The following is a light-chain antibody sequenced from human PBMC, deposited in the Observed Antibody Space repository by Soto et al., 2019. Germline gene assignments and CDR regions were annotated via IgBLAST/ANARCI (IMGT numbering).Light chain of an antibody. CDR1: QTVPKNF. CDR3: QQYATSPLT. Sequence: EIVLTQSPDTLSLSPGERATLSCRARQTVPKNFLAWFQQKPGQAPRLLVHGASNRATGIPDRFSGSGYGTDFTLTISRLEPEDFAVYYCQQYATSPLTFGGGTRVEIK. V-gene: IGKV3-20*01. J-gene: IGKJ4*01. CDR2: GAS.